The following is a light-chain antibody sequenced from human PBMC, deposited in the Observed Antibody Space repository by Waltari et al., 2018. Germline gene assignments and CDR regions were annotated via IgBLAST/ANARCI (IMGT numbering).Light chain of an antibody. Sequence: QSALTQPASVSGSPGQSITISCSGVGSAAGASEAVPWHQHHPDKAPQVIIYDVTNRPSGVSDRFSASKSANTASLTISRLQPEDEADYFCSSQTLDGLVLFGGGTRLTVL. CDR2: DVT. CDR1: GSAAGASEA. J-gene: IGLJ2*01. V-gene: IGLV2-14*03. CDR3: SSQTLDGLVL.